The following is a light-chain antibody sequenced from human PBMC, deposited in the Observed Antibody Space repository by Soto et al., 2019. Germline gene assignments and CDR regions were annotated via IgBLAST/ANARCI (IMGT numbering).Light chain of an antibody. CDR3: QQHAHWPLT. CDR2: EAS. V-gene: IGKV3-11*01. CDR1: QSVGNN. J-gene: IGKJ4*01. Sequence: EIVLTQSPATLSLSPGERATLSCRASQSVGNNLAWYQQKPGQAPGLLIYEASTRATGIPARFGGSGSGTDFTLTISSLEPEDFAVYYCQQHAHWPLTFGGGTKVEIK.